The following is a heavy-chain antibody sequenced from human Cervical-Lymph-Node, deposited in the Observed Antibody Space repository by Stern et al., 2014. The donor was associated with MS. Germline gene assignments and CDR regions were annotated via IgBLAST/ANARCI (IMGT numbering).Heavy chain of an antibody. D-gene: IGHD4-17*01. V-gene: IGHV4-31*03. J-gene: IGHJ3*02. CDR1: GGSISSGGYY. CDR3: ARDPDYGDAFDI. CDR2: IYYSGST. Sequence: VKLVESGPGLVKPSQTLSLTCTVSGGSISSGGYYWSWIRQHPGKGLEWIGYIYYSGSTYYNPSLKSRVTISVDTSKNQFSLKLSSVTAADTAVYYCARDPDYGDAFDIWGQGTMVTVSS.